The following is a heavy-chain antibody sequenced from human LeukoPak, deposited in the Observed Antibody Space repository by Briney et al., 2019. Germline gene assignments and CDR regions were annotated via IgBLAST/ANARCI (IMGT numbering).Heavy chain of an antibody. D-gene: IGHD3-16*02. CDR2: MNPNSGNT. CDR1: GYTFTSYD. Sequence: ASVKVSCKASGYTFTSYDTNWVRQATGQGLEWMGWMNPNSGNTGYAQKFQGRVTMTRNTSISTAYMELSSLRSEDTAVYYCARGVSVYYYYYMDVWGKGTTVTISS. CDR3: ARGVSVYYYYYMDV. V-gene: IGHV1-8*01. J-gene: IGHJ6*03.